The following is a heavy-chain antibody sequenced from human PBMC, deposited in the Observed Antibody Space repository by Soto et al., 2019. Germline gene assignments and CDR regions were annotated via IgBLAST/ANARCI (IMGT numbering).Heavy chain of an antibody. CDR3: AKDGGLNLGKYNWFDP. D-gene: IGHD3-16*01. V-gene: IGHV3-9*01. CDR2: ISWNSGSI. J-gene: IGHJ5*02. Sequence: EVQLVESGGGLVQPGRSLRLSCAASGFTFDDYAMHWVRQAPGKGLEWVSGISWNSGSIGYADSVKGRFTISRDNAKNXLDLQMNSLRAEDTALYYCAKDGGLNLGKYNWFDPWGQGTLVTVSS. CDR1: GFTFDDYA.